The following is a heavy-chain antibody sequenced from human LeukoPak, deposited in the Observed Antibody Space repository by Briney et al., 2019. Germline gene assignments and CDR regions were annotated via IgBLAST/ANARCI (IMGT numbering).Heavy chain of an antibody. Sequence: SETLSLTCAVYGGSFSGYYWSWIRQPPGKGLEWIGEINHSGSTNYNPSLKSRVTISVDTSKNQFSLKLNSVTAADTAVYYCARESDKGLSYYFDYWGQGTLVTVSS. CDR1: GGSFSGYY. V-gene: IGHV4-34*01. CDR3: ARESDKGLSYYFDY. D-gene: IGHD3-9*01. J-gene: IGHJ4*02. CDR2: INHSGST.